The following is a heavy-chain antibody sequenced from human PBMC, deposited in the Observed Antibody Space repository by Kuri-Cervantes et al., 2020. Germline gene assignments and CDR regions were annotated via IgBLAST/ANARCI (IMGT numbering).Heavy chain of an antibody. V-gene: IGHV6-1*01. CDR2: TYYKSKWYN. Sequence: SQTLSLTCAISVDSVSSNSAAWNWIRQSPSRGLEWLGRTYYKSKWYNDYAVSVKSRITINPDTSKNQFSLQLNSVTPEDTAVYYCARDDAVLPGYYYYGMDVWGQGTTVTVSS. CDR1: VDSVSSNSAA. J-gene: IGHJ6*02. D-gene: IGHD4/OR15-4a*01. CDR3: ARDDAVLPGYYYYGMDV.